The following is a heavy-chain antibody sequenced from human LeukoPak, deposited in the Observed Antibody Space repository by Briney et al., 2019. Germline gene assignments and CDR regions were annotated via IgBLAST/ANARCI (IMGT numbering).Heavy chain of an antibody. V-gene: IGHV4-34*01. CDR3: ARGRVTEQWLPRYYFDY. D-gene: IGHD6-19*01. J-gene: IGHJ4*02. CDR2: INHSGST. Sequence: SETLSLTCAVYGGSFSGYYWSWIRQPPGKGLEWIREINHSGSTNYNPSLKSRVTISVDTSKNQFSLKLSSVTAADAAVYYCARGRVTEQWLPRYYFDYWGQGTLVTVSS. CDR1: GGSFSGYY.